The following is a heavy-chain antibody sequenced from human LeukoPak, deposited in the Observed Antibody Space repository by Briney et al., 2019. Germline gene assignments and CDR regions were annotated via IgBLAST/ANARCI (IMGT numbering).Heavy chain of an antibody. J-gene: IGHJ5*02. CDR3: ARGPRSGWNDVWFDP. V-gene: IGHV1-8*01. CDR1: GYTFTSYD. CDR2: MNPNSGNT. Sequence: ASMKVSCKASGYTFTSYDINWVRQATGQGLEWMGWMNPNSGNTGYAQKFQGRVTMTRNTSISTAYMELSSLRSEDTAVYYCARGPRSGWNDVWFDPWGQGTLVTVSS. D-gene: IGHD1-1*01.